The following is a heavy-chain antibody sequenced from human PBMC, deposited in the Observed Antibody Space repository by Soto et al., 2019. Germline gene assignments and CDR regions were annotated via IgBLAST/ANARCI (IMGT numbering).Heavy chain of an antibody. Sequence: QVQLVESGGGVVQPGRSLRLSCAASGFTFSSYAMHWVRQAPGKGLEWVAVISYDGSNKYYADSVKGRFTISRDNSKNTLYLQMNSLRAEDTAVYYCAREGDGYNLGAFDFWGQGTMVTVSS. V-gene: IGHV3-30-3*01. CDR3: AREGDGYNLGAFDF. CDR1: GFTFSSYA. J-gene: IGHJ3*01. D-gene: IGHD5-12*01. CDR2: ISYDGSNK.